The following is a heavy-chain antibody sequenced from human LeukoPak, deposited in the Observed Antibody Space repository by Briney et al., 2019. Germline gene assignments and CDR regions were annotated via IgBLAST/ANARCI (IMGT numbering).Heavy chain of an antibody. J-gene: IGHJ4*01. V-gene: IGHV3-7*01. CDR2: IRQDGGEK. CDR3: ARDGTAAGLYFDL. Sequence: PGGSLRLSCAVSGFTFSSYWMNWVRQAPGKGLEWVASIRQDGGEKSYVDSVKGRFTISRDNTKNSLYLQMSSLRAVDTAVYYCARDGTAAGLYFDLWGQGTLVTVSS. CDR1: GFTFSSYW. D-gene: IGHD6-13*01.